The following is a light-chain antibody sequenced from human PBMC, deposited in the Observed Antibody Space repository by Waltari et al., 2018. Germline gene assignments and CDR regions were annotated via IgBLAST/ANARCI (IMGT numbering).Light chain of an antibody. CDR2: RST. J-gene: IGLJ3*02. CDR1: GSKLGAGHD. Sequence: QSVLTQPPPVSGAPGKRVPISRPGSGSKLGAGHDVPWYPQVPRTAPKLFIYRSTSRPLGVPDRFFGSTSGTSASLTITGLQVEDEGDYYCQSYDTSLSVVFGGGTKLTVL. CDR3: QSYDTSLSVV. V-gene: IGLV1-40*01.